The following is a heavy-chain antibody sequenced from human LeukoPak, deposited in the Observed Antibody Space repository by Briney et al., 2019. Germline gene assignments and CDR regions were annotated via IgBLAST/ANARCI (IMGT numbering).Heavy chain of an antibody. V-gene: IGHV3-9*01. D-gene: IGHD4-17*01. CDR1: GFSFDDYA. CDR2: ISWNGGSI. CDR3: AKDFLNGDRYYYYGMDI. J-gene: IGHJ6*02. Sequence: PGGSLRLSCAASGFSFDDYAMHWVRQAPGKGLEWVSGISWNGGSIDYADSVKGRFTISRDNAKNSLYLQMNSLRAEDTALYYCAKDFLNGDRYYYYGMDIWGQGTTVTVSS.